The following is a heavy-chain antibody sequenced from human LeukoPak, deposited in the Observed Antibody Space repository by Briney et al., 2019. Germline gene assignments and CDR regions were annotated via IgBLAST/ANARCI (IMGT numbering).Heavy chain of an antibody. CDR3: ARGVRRGASTGGREYYFDY. Sequence: ASVKVSCKASGGTFSSYAISWVRQATGQGLEWMGWMNPNSGNTGYAQKFQGRVTITRNTSISTAYMELSSLRSEDTAVYYCARGVRRGASTGGREYYFDYWGQGTLVTVSA. J-gene: IGHJ4*02. CDR2: MNPNSGNT. CDR1: GGTFSSYA. V-gene: IGHV1-8*03. D-gene: IGHD2-2*01.